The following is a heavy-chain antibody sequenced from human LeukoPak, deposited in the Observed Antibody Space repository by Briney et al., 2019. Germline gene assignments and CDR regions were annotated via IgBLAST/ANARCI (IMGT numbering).Heavy chain of an antibody. CDR3: ARGRWHPSVRVDY. CDR1: GGSFSGYY. D-gene: IGHD6-13*01. V-gene: IGHV4-34*01. J-gene: IGHJ4*02. Sequence: SETLSLTCAVYGGSFSGYYWSWIRQPPGKGLEWIGEINHSGSTNYNPSLRSRVTISVDTSKNQFSLKLNSVTAADTAVYYCARGRWHPSVRVDYWGQGTLVTVSS. CDR2: INHSGST.